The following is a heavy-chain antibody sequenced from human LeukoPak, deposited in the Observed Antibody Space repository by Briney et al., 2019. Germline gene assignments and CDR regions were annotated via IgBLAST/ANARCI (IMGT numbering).Heavy chain of an antibody. V-gene: IGHV1-2*02. Sequence: ASVRVSCTASGYTFTGYYMHWVRQAPGQGLEWMGWINSNSGDTNYAQKFQGRVTMTRDTSISTAYMELSRLRSDDTAVYYCARKPHYDLLTGYALGYLDLWGRGTLLTVSS. CDR3: ARKPHYDLLTGYALGYLDL. CDR2: INSNSGDT. D-gene: IGHD3-9*01. J-gene: IGHJ2*01. CDR1: GYTFTGYY.